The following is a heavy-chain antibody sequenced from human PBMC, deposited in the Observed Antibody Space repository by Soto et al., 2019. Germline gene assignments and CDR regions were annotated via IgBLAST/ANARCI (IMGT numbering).Heavy chain of an antibody. Sequence: GGSLRLSCAASGFTFSSYGMHWVRQAPGKGLEWVAVISYDGSNKYYADSVKGRFTISRDNSKNTLYLQMNSLRAEDTAVYYSAKVSGRSWGMDVWGQGTTVTVSS. V-gene: IGHV3-30*18. CDR3: AKVSGRSWGMDV. D-gene: IGHD3-16*02. J-gene: IGHJ6*02. CDR2: ISYDGSNK. CDR1: GFTFSSYG.